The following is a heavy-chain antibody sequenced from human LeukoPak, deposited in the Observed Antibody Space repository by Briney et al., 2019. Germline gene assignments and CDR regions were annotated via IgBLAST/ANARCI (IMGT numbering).Heavy chain of an antibody. Sequence: ASVKVSCKASGYTFTSYYMHWVRQAPGQGLERMGIINPSGGSTSYAQKFQGRVTMTRDMSTSTVYMELGSLRSEDTAVYYCARGRPNIVVVPAAYMDVWGKGTTVTVSS. CDR3: ARGRPNIVVVPAAYMDV. D-gene: IGHD2-2*01. V-gene: IGHV1-46*01. CDR2: INPSGGST. CDR1: GYTFTSYY. J-gene: IGHJ6*03.